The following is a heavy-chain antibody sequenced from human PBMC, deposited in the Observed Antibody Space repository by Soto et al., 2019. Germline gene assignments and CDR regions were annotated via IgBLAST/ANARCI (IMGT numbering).Heavy chain of an antibody. J-gene: IGHJ6*02. V-gene: IGHV4-59*12. CDR2: IYNSGST. D-gene: IGHD3-9*01. Sequence: TRSVAGGSSGGYGGSRIRKQTRKGLEWIGYIYNSGSTNYNPSLKSRVTISVHTSKYQFSLKLSSVPAADTAVYYCARVRYFYVLDKMRPTYYYYGMDVSGQPTTLTVPS. CDR1: GGSSGGYG. CDR3: ARVRYFYVLDKMRPTYYYYGMDV.